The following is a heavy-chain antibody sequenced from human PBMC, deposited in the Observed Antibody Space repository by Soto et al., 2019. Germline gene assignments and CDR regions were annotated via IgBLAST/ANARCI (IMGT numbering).Heavy chain of an antibody. Sequence: QVQLQESGPGLVKPSQTLSLTCTVSGGSISSGGYYWSWIRQHPGKGLEWIGYIYYNRRIFYNPSLKSRLTISVDTSKHQFSLNLSSVTAADTAVYYCATIRMVLDSNWFDPWGQGTLVTVSS. D-gene: IGHD3-3*02. CDR3: ATIRMVLDSNWFDP. CDR1: GGSISSGGYY. V-gene: IGHV4-31*03. CDR2: IYYNRRI. J-gene: IGHJ5*02.